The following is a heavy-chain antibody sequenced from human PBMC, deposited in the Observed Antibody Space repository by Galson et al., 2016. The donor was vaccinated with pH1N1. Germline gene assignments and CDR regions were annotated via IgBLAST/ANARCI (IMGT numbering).Heavy chain of an antibody. CDR1: GGSLSSSNFY. D-gene: IGHD1-26*01. CDR2: IHYSGFT. V-gene: IGHV4-39*01. J-gene: IGHJ4*02. CDR3: ASLVRGSYPDPLYYFDF. Sequence: SETLSLTCTVSGGSLSSSNFYGGWIRQPPGKGLEWIGNIHYSGFTHYNSSLQSRVTISVDTSENQFSLRLSSVTAADTAVYYCASLVRGSYPDPLYYFDFWGRGTLVTVSS.